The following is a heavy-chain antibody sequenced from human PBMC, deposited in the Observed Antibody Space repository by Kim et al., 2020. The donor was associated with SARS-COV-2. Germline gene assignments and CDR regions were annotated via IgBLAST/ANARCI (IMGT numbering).Heavy chain of an antibody. CDR1: GLSVSGNY. D-gene: IGHD6-13*01. CDR3: ATPYSNSWSSFDH. Sequence: GGSLRLSCAASGLSVSGNYMSWVRQTPGKGLQWISIIHSGGTTYYADSVKGRFTISRDNSRNTLYLQMHLLRVEDTAIYYCATPYSNSWSSFDHWGQGTL. V-gene: IGHV3-53*01. CDR2: IHSGGTT. J-gene: IGHJ4*02.